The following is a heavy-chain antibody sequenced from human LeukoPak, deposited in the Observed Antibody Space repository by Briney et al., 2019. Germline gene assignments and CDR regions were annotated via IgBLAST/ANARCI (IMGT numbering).Heavy chain of an antibody. V-gene: IGHV3-23*01. CDR2: ISGSGGST. Sequence: QPGGSLRLSCAASGFTFSSYAMSWVRQAPGKGLEWVSAISGSGGSTYYADSVKSRFTISRDNSKNTLYLQMNSLRAEDTAVYYCAKDLPTLAYCGGDCYSGDAFDIWGQGTMVTISS. CDR1: GFTFSSYA. J-gene: IGHJ3*02. D-gene: IGHD2-21*02. CDR3: AKDLPTLAYCGGDCYSGDAFDI.